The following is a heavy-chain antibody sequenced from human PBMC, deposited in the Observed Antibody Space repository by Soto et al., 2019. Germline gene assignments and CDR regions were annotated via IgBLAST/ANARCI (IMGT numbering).Heavy chain of an antibody. D-gene: IGHD2-2*01. CDR3: ARSFDSTGFVDY. V-gene: IGHV4-39*01. CDR2: IYYSGST. CDR1: GGSISSSSYY. Sequence: QLQLQESGPGLVKPSETLSLTCTVSGGSISSSSYYWGWIRQPPGKGLEWIGSIYYSGSTYYNPSLKSRVTISVDTSKNQFSLKLSSVTAAXXXXXYCARSFDSTGFVDYWGQGTLVTVXX. J-gene: IGHJ4*02.